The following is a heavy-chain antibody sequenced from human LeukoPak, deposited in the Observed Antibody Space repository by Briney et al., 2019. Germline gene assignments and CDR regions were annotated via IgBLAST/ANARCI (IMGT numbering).Heavy chain of an antibody. D-gene: IGHD6-19*01. Sequence: GGSLRLSCAASGFTFSSSPIHWVCQAPGKGLEWVAIISYDGGNKFYADSVKGRFTISRDNSKNTMYLQMNSLRVEDTAVYYCARDISGSGPDAYDIWGQGTMVTVSS. CDR2: ISYDGGNK. CDR3: ARDISGSGPDAYDI. CDR1: GFTFSSSP. V-gene: IGHV3-30-3*01. J-gene: IGHJ3*02.